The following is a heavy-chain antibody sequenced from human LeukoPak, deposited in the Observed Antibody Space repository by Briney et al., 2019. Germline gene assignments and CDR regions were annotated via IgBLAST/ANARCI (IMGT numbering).Heavy chain of an antibody. CDR1: GGSISSGSYY. CDR2: IYTSGST. V-gene: IGHV4-61*02. D-gene: IGHD6-6*01. Sequence: SETLSFTCTVSGGSISSGSYYWSWIRQPAGKGLEWIGRIYTSGSTNYNPSLKSRVTISVDPSKNQFSLKLSSVTAADTAVYYCARESIAAHPNFDYWGQGTLVTVCS. CDR3: ARESIAAHPNFDY. J-gene: IGHJ4*02.